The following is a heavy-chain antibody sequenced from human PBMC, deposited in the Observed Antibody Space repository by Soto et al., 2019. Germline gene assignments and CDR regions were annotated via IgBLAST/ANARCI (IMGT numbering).Heavy chain of an antibody. CDR3: ARNYDYSNYDGWRKNYYYYMDV. V-gene: IGHV3-66*01. CDR2: IYSGGST. J-gene: IGHJ6*03. CDR1: GFTFSSYA. Sequence: PGGSLRLSCAASGFTFSSYAMSWVRQAPGKGLEWVSVIYSGGSTYYADSVKGRFTISRDNSKNTLYLQMNSLRAEDTAVYYCARNYDYSNYDGWRKNYYYYMDVWGKGTTVTVSS. D-gene: IGHD4-4*01.